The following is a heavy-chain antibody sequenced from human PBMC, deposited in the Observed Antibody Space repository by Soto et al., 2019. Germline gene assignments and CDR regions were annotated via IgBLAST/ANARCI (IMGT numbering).Heavy chain of an antibody. CDR2: ISYDGSNK. D-gene: IGHD3-22*01. CDR1: GFTFSDYG. CDR3: AKGPVGRSYYDSSPDRRGLDY. V-gene: IGHV3-30*18. Sequence: GGSLRLSCAASGFTFSDYGMHWVRQAPGKGLEWVAVISYDGSNKYYADSVKGRFTISRDNSKNTLYLQMNSLRAEDTAVYYCAKGPVGRSYYDSSPDRRGLDYWGQGTLVTVYS. J-gene: IGHJ4*02.